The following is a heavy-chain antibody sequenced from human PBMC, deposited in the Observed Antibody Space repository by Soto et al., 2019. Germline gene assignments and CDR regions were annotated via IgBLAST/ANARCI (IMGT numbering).Heavy chain of an antibody. CDR1: GYYISSGYY. Sequence: PSETLSLTCAVSGYYISSGYYWGWIRQPPGRGLEWIGSIYHSGSTYYNPSLKSRLTISVDTSKNQFSLKLSSVTAADTAVYYCAREGGLRYFDWSSNYFDYWGQGTLVTVSS. V-gene: IGHV4-38-2*02. J-gene: IGHJ4*02. CDR2: IYHSGST. CDR3: AREGGLRYFDWSSNYFDY. D-gene: IGHD3-9*01.